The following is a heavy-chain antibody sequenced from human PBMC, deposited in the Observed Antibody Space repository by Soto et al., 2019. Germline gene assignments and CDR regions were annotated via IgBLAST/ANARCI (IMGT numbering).Heavy chain of an antibody. D-gene: IGHD1-1*01. CDR3: ARDTNVALTDHYYVMDV. J-gene: IGHJ6*02. V-gene: IGHV1-46*01. CDR1: GYTFTTYY. Sequence: QVQLVQSGAEVKKPGASVKVSCTASGYTFTTYYIHWVRQAPGQGLEWMGIINPNTGSTSSPQRCRGRLTIDRDTSTSTVYMELSSLGSEDTAVYYCARDTNVALTDHYYVMDVWGQGTTVTVSS. CDR2: INPNTGST.